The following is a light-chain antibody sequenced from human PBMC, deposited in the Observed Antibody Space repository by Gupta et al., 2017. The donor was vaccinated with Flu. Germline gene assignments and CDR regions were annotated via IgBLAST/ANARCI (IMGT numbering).Light chain of an antibody. Sequence: EIVLTQSPATLSLSPGERATLSCRASKSVSSYLAWYQQKPGQAPRLLIYDASNRATGVPARFSGSGSGTNFTLTISSREPEDFAVYYCQQRRNWPITFGQGTPVEIK. J-gene: IGKJ5*01. V-gene: IGKV3-11*01. CDR3: QQRRNWPIT. CDR2: DAS. CDR1: KSVSSY.